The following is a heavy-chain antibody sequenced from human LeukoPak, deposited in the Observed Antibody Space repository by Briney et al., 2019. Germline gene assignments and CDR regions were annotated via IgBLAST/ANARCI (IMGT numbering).Heavy chain of an antibody. CDR2: ISGGST. CDR1: GFTVSGNE. J-gene: IGHJ4*02. Sequence: GGSLRLSCAASGFTVSGNEMSWVRQAPGKGLEWVSSISGGSTYYADSRKGRFTISRDNSKNTLHLQMNSLRAEDTAVYYCARRAGEYSHPYDYWGQGTLVTVSS. CDR3: ARRAGEYSHPYDY. V-gene: IGHV3-38-3*01. D-gene: IGHD2/OR15-2a*01.